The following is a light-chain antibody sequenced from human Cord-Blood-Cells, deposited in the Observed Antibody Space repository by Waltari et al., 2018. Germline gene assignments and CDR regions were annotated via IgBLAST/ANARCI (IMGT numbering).Light chain of an antibody. J-gene: IGLJ1*01. CDR2: EVS. V-gene: IGLV2-14*01. Sequence: QSALTQPASVSGSPGQSLTISCTGTSSDVGGYNYVSWYQQHPGKAPKLMIHEVSNRPSGVSNRFAGSKSGNTASLTISGLQAEDEADYYCSSYTSSSTRVFGTGTKLTVL. CDR3: SSYTSSSTRV. CDR1: SSDVGGYNY.